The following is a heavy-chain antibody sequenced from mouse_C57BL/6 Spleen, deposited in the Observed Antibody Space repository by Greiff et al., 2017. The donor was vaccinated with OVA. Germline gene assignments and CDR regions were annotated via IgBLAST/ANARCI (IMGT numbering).Heavy chain of an antibody. CDR3: ARTLITTVVARFDY. V-gene: IGHV1-81*01. Sequence: VQLVESGAELARPGASVKLSCKASGYTFTSYGISWVKQRTGQGLEWIGEIYPRSGNTYYNEKFKGKATLTADKSSSTAYMELRSLTSEDSAVYFCARTLITTVVARFDYWGQGTTLTVSS. J-gene: IGHJ2*01. D-gene: IGHD1-1*01. CDR2: IYPRSGNT. CDR1: GYTFTSYG.